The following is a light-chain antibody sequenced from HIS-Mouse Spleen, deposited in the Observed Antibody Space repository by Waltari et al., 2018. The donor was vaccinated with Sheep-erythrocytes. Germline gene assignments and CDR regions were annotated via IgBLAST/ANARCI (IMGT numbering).Light chain of an antibody. CDR3: QQLNSYPHT. CDR2: AAS. V-gene: IGKV1-9*01. CDR1: QGISSY. J-gene: IGKJ2*01. Sequence: DIQFTQSPSFLSASVGDRVTITCRASQGISSYLAWYQQKPGKAPKLLIYAASTLQRGVPSRFSGSGSGTEFTLTISSLQPEDFATYYCQQLNSYPHTFGQGTKLEIK.